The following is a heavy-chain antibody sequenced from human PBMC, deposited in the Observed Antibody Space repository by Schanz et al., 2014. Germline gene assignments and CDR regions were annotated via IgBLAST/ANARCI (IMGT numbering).Heavy chain of an antibody. CDR1: GFTFSSYA. Sequence: EVQLLESGGGLVQPGGSLRLSCAASGFTFSSYAMSWVRQAPGKGLEWVSAIRGSGGRTYYADSVKGRFTISRDKSKNTLYLQMTSLRAEYTAVYDCANNCNIDYWGQGTLVTVSS. D-gene: IGHD1-20*01. V-gene: IGHV3-23*01. CDR3: ANNCNIDY. CDR2: IRGSGGRT. J-gene: IGHJ4*02.